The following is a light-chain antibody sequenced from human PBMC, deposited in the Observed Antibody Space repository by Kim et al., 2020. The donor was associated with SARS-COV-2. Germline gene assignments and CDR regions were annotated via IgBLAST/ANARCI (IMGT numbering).Light chain of an antibody. CDR3: ATGDESLNGGV. Sequence: GQRFTTPWSGGSSNIGSNTVRWYQQLPGTAPKLRTYVNDQRPSGVPDRWSGSKSDTAASLAISGLQSEDETDYICATGDESLNGGVFGGGTKLTVL. V-gene: IGLV1-44*01. CDR2: VND. J-gene: IGLJ3*02. CDR1: SSNIGSNT.